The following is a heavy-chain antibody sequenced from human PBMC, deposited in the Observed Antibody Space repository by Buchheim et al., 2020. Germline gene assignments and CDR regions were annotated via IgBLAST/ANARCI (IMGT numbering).Heavy chain of an antibody. D-gene: IGHD3-3*01. J-gene: IGHJ4*02. CDR1: GFTFSSYW. CDR3: ARGGRYDFWSGYFKTSYFDY. CDR2: IKQDGSEK. Sequence: EVQLVESGGGLVQPGGSLRLSCAASGFTFSSYWMSWVRQAPGKGLEWVANIKQDGSEKYYVDSVKGRFTISRDNAKNSLYLQMNSLRDEHTAVYYCARGGRYDFWSGYFKTSYFDYWGQGTL. V-gene: IGHV3-7*01.